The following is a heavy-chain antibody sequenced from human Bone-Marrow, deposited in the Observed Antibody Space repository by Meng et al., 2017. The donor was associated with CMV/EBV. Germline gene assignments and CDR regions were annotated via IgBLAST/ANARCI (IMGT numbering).Heavy chain of an antibody. CDR1: GGSITTFY. V-gene: IGHV4-59*01. CDR2: VYYTGST. D-gene: IGHD2-8*01. CDR3: ARGRSCVNGVCYDDHNYFGP. Sequence: GSLRLSCTVSGGSITTFYWNWIRQSPRKGLEWIGNVYYTGSTNYNPSLKSRVTISLDTSKNQLSLKLNSLTTADTALYFCARGRSCVNGVCYDDHNYFGPWGQGTLVTVSS. J-gene: IGHJ5*02.